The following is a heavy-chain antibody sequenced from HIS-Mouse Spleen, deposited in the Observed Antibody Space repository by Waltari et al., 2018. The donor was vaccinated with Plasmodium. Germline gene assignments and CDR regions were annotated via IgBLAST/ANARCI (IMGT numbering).Heavy chain of an antibody. J-gene: IGHJ4*02. Sequence: QVQLQQWGAGLLKPSETLSLTCAVYGGSFSGYYWSWIRQPPGKGVEWIGEINHSGSTNCNPSRKSRVTMSVATSKNQFSLELSSVTAADTAVYYCASSGSGSYYYWGQGTLVTVSS. CDR2: INHSGST. D-gene: IGHD3-10*01. CDR3: ASSGSGSYYY. CDR1: GGSFSGYY. V-gene: IGHV4-34*01.